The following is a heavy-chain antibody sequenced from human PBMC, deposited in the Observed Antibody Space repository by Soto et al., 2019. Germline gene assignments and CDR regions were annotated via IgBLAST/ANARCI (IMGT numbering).Heavy chain of an antibody. CDR1: GYTFTSYD. V-gene: IGHV1-69*13. J-gene: IGHJ5*02. Sequence: SLKVSCKASGYTFTSYDISWVRQAPGQGLEWMGGIIPIFGTANYAQKFQGRVTITADESTSTAYMELSSLRSEDTAVYYCARDFLYYGDYALTSSGNDWFDPWGQGTLVTVSS. CDR2: IIPIFGTA. CDR3: ARDFLYYGDYALTSSGNDWFDP. D-gene: IGHD4-17*01.